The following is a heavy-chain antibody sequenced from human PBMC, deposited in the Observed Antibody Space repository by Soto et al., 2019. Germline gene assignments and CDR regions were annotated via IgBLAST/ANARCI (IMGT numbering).Heavy chain of an antibody. J-gene: IGHJ5*02. V-gene: IGHV1-2*02. CDR2: INPNSGGT. Sequence: ASVKVSCKASGYTFTGYYMHWVRPAPGQGLEWMGWINPNSGGTYYAQKFQGSVTMTRDPSISTSYMELSRLRSDDTAVYCCAKDLFGENWFDPWGQGTLVTISS. D-gene: IGHD3-10*01. CDR1: GYTFTGYY. CDR3: AKDLFGENWFDP.